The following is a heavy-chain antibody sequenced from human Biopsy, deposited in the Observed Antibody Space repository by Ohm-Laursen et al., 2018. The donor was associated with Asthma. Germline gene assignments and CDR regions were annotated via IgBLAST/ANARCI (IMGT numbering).Heavy chain of an antibody. CDR1: GDSIDSGDYS. D-gene: IGHD4-17*01. J-gene: IGHJ5*02. V-gene: IGHV4-31*11. CDR3: ARTTYGDDGFDP. CDR2: IYYSGST. Sequence: SQTLSLTCGVSGDSIDSGDYSWTWIRQSPGVGLEWIGYIYYSGSTYYNPSLKSRVSISLDTSKNQFSLSLTSVTAADTAVYYCARTTYGDDGFDPWGQGTLVTVSS.